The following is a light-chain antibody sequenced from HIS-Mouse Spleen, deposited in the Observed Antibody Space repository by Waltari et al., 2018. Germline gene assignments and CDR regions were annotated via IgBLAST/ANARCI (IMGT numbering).Light chain of an antibody. J-gene: IGKJ5*01. CDR3: QQRSNCPIT. CDR2: DAS. Sequence: EIVLTQSPGTPPSSPGERATLPCRPSQSVSSYLAWYQQKPGQAPRLLIYDASNRATGIPARFSGSGSGTDFTLTISSLEPEDFAVYYCQQRSNCPITFGQGTRLEIK. CDR1: QSVSSY. V-gene: IGKV3-11*01.